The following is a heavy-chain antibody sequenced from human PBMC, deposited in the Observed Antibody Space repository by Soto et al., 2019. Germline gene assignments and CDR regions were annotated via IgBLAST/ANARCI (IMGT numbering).Heavy chain of an antibody. Sequence: GVSLRLSCAASGFTFSSYWMHWVRQAPGKGLEWVANIKQDGSEKYYVDSVKGRFTISRDNARNSLFLEMKSLRSEDTAVYSCVRDRSGSYLEGFDYWGQGTLVTVSS. CDR1: GFTFSSYW. J-gene: IGHJ4*02. D-gene: IGHD1-26*01. V-gene: IGHV3-7*01. CDR2: IKQDGSEK. CDR3: VRDRSGSYLEGFDY.